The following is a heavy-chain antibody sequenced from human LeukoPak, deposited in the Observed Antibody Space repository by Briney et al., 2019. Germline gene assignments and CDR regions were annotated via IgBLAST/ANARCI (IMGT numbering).Heavy chain of an antibody. Sequence: PGGSLRLSCAASGFTVSSNYMSWVRQAPGKGLEWVSVIYGGSRTLYSDSVKGRFTISGDISKNTVYLQMSNLRAEDMAVYYCARDRVSSWYYFDYWGQGTLVTVSS. J-gene: IGHJ4*02. CDR1: GFTVSSNY. CDR3: ARDRVSSWYYFDY. V-gene: IGHV3-66*01. CDR2: IYGGSRT. D-gene: IGHD6-13*01.